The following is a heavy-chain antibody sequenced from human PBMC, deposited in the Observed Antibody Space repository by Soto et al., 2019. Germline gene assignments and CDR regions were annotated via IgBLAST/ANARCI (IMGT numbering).Heavy chain of an antibody. CDR1: GGSISSGGYY. CDR3: ARDPAYYYDSSPI. V-gene: IGHV4-31*03. D-gene: IGHD3-22*01. CDR2: IYYSGST. J-gene: IGHJ3*02. Sequence: PSETLSLTCTVSGGSISSGGYYWSWIRQHPGKGLEWIGYIYYSGSTYYNPSLKSRVTISVDTSKNQFSLKLSSVTAADTAVYYCARDPAYYYDSSPIWGQGTMVTVSS.